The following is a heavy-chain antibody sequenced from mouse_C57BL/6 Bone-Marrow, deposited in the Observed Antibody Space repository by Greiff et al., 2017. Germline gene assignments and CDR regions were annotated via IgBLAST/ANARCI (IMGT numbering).Heavy chain of an antibody. CDR1: GYTFTSYW. D-gene: IGHD2-3*01. CDR3: ASSPRWLLIFDY. J-gene: IGHJ2*01. CDR2: IHPNSGST. V-gene: IGHV1-64*01. Sequence: QVQLKQPGAELVKPGASVKLSCKASGYTFTSYWMHWVKQRPGQGLEWIGMIHPNSGSTNYNEKFKSKATLTVDKSSSTAYMQLSSLTSEDSAVYYCASSPRWLLIFDYWGQGTTLTVSS.